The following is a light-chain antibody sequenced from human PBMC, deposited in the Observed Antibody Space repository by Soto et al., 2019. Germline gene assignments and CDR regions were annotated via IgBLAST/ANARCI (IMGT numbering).Light chain of an antibody. V-gene: IGLV2-14*01. J-gene: IGLJ1*01. Sequence: QSVLTQPASVSGSPGQSITISCTGTSSDVGGYNYVSWYQQHPGKAPKPMIYEVSNRPSGVSNRFSGSKSGNTASLTISGLQAEDEADYYCSSYTSSSPFGTGTKLTVL. CDR1: SSDVGGYNY. CDR2: EVS. CDR3: SSYTSSSP.